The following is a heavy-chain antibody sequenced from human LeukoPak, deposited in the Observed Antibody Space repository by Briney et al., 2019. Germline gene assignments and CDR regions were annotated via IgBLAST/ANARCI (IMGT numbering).Heavy chain of an antibody. V-gene: IGHV1-69*01. CDR1: GCTFSRYV. Sequence: ASVKVSCKASGCTFSRYVISWVRQAHGQGLEWVGGFIPMFGTANYAQKFQGRVTVTADESTSTAYMELSSLRSEDTAVYYCARVDRYSSWGNYFDYWGQGTLVTVSS. CDR3: ARVDRYSSWGNYFDY. J-gene: IGHJ4*02. D-gene: IGHD6-19*01. CDR2: FIPMFGTA.